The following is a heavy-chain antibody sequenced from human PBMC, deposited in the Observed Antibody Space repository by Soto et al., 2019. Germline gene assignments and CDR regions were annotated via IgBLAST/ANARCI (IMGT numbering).Heavy chain of an antibody. V-gene: IGHV4-39*01. CDR1: GGSISSSSYY. CDR2: IYYSGST. D-gene: IGHD1-20*01. Sequence: QLQLQESGPGLVKPSETLSLTCTVSGGSISSSSYYWGWIRQPPGKGLEWIGSIYYSGSTYYNPSLKRRVTISGDTSKNQFSLKLTAVTAADTALYYCARHPYNWNSDDAFDIWGQGTMVTVSS. CDR3: ARHPYNWNSDDAFDI. J-gene: IGHJ3*02.